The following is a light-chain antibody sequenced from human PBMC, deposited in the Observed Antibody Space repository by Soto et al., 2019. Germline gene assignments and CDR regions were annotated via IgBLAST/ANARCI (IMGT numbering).Light chain of an antibody. CDR2: AAS. Sequence: QLTQSPSSLSASVGDRVTITCRASQGIASYLAWYQQKPGQAPNLLIYAASTLQSGVPSRFSGSGSGTDFTLTISSLQPEDFATYYCQQLNSYPLTFGGGTKV. V-gene: IGKV1-9*01. CDR1: QGIASY. J-gene: IGKJ4*01. CDR3: QQLNSYPLT.